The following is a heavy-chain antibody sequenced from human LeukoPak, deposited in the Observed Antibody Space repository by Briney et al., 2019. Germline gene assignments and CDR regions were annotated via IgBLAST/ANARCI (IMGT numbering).Heavy chain of an antibody. CDR1: GGSISSSSYY. J-gene: IGHJ5*02. CDR3: ASAVVVPAATGFDP. D-gene: IGHD2-2*01. V-gene: IGHV4-39*01. Sequence: SETLSLTCTVSGGSISSSSYYWGWIRQPPGKGLEWIGSIYYSGSTYYNPSLKSRVTISVDTSKNQFSLKLSSVTAADTAVYYCASAVVVPAATGFDPWGQGTLVTVSS. CDR2: IYYSGST.